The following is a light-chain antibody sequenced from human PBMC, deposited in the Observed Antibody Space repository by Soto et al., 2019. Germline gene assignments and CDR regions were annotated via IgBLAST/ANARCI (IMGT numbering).Light chain of an antibody. CDR3: QQYVGSPFT. Sequence: EIVLTQSPGTLSLSPGERATLFCRASQSVRSSHLAWYQLKPGQAPRLLIYGTSSRATGTPDRFSGSGAGPDFTLTISRLEPEEWAVYHCQQYVGSPFTFGPGTKVDIK. V-gene: IGKV3-20*01. CDR2: GTS. CDR1: QSVRSSH. J-gene: IGKJ3*01.